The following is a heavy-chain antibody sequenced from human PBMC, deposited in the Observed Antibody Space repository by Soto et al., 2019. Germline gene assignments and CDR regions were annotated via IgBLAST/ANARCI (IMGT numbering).Heavy chain of an antibody. Sequence: QVQLQESGPGLVQPAGTLSLTCTVSGGSVTSRNWWFWVRQPPGKGLVWIGAIHHSGTTDYNPSLKSRATISVDKSKNHFSLRLTSVTAADTALSYCARQELELDWFDPWGQGTLCSVSS. D-gene: IGHD1-7*01. CDR2: IHHSGTT. CDR1: GGSVTSRNW. J-gene: IGHJ5*02. CDR3: ARQELELDWFDP. V-gene: IGHV4-4*02.